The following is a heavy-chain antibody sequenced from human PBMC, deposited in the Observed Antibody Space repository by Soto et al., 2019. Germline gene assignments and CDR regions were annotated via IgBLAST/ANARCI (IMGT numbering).Heavy chain of an antibody. CDR1: GYSFSDSN. V-gene: IGHV1-46*01. CDR3: ARDLRAGGDY. D-gene: IGHD4-17*01. J-gene: IGHJ4*02. CDR2: INPSAGST. Sequence: QVQLVQSGAEVKKPGASVKVSCKASGYSFSDSNINWVRQAPGQGLEWMGIINPSAGSTNYAQKFPGRLTMTRDTSPSTGYMELSILRSEDTAVYYCARDLRAGGDYWGQGTLVTVSS.